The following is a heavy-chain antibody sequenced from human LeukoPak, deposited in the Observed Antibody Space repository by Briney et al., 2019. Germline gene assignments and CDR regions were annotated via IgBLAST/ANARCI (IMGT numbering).Heavy chain of an antibody. V-gene: IGHV3-30*02. J-gene: IGHJ4*02. D-gene: IGHD6-19*01. Sequence: GGSLRLSCGASGFDFSNNGMRWVRQAPGKGLEWVSFIRFDAANQYYADSVKGRFTISRDNSKKTLYLQMGSLRYEDTGIYHCAKDIAVSDSYFDYWGQGTLVTVSS. CDR3: AKDIAVSDSYFDY. CDR1: GFDFSNNG. CDR2: IRFDAANQ.